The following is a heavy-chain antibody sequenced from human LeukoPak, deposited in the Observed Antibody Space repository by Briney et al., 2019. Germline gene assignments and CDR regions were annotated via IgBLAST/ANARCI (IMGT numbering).Heavy chain of an antibody. CDR2: ISSSGSTI. D-gene: IGHD3-22*01. CDR3: ARDWRPTYYYDSSGYLHY. J-gene: IGHJ4*02. Sequence: GGSLRLSCAASGFTFSDYYMSWIRQAPGKGLEWVSYISSSGSTIYYADSVKGRFTISRDNAKNSLYLQMNSLRAEDTAVYYCARDWRPTYYYDSSGYLHYWGQGTLVTVSS. V-gene: IGHV3-11*01. CDR1: GFTFSDYY.